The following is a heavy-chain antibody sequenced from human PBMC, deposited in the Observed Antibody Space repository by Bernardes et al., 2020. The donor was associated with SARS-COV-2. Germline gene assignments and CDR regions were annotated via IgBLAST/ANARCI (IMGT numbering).Heavy chain of an antibody. D-gene: IGHD2-2*01. V-gene: IGHV3-9*01. CDR3: AKGAPFEVMYQLLWGAFDI. CDR1: GFTFDDYA. J-gene: IGHJ3*02. Sequence: GGSLRLSCAASGFTFDDYAMHWVRQAPGKGLEWVSGISWNSGSIGYADSVKGRFTISRDNAKNSLYLQMNSLRAEDTALYYCAKGAPFEVMYQLLWGAFDIWGQGTMVTVSS. CDR2: ISWNSGSI.